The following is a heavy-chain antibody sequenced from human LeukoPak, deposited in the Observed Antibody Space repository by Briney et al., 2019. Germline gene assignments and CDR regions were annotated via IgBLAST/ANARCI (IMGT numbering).Heavy chain of an antibody. CDR3: ASSRRYCSSTSCYTLRDY. V-gene: IGHV4-39*01. D-gene: IGHD2-2*02. Sequence: PSETLSLTCTVSGGSISSSSYYWGWIRQPPGKGLEWIGSIYYSGSTYYNPSLKSRVTISVDTSKNQFSLKLSSVIAADTAVYYCASSRRYCSSTSCYTLRDYWGQGTLVTVSS. CDR2: IYYSGST. CDR1: GGSISSSSYY. J-gene: IGHJ4*02.